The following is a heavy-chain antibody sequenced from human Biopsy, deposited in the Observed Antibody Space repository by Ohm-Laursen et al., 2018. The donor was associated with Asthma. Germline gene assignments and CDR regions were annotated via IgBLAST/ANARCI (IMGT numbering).Heavy chain of an antibody. CDR3: AKGEWELLEANFDY. V-gene: IGHV3-9*01. CDR1: GFTFDDYA. J-gene: IGHJ4*02. Sequence: SLRLSCAASGFTFDDYAMHWVRQAPGKGLEWVSVISWNSGSIGYADSVKGRFTISRDNAKNSLYLQMNSLRAEDTALYYCAKGEWELLEANFDYWGQGTLVTVSS. D-gene: IGHD1-26*01. CDR2: ISWNSGSI.